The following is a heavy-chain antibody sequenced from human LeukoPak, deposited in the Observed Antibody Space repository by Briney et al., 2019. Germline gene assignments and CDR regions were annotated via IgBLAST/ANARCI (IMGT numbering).Heavy chain of an antibody. D-gene: IGHD5-18*01. CDR1: GFTFSSYE. Sequence: GRSLRLSCAASGFTFSSYEMNWVRQAPGKGLEWVSYISSSGSTIYYADSVKGRFTISRDNAKNSLYLQMNSLRAEDTAVYYCARVSTTAIVAFDYWGQGTLVTVSS. J-gene: IGHJ4*02. V-gene: IGHV3-48*03. CDR3: ARVSTTAIVAFDY. CDR2: ISSSGSTI.